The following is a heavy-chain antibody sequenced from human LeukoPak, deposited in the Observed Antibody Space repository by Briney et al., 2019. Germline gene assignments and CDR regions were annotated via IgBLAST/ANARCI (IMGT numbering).Heavy chain of an antibody. Sequence: ASVKVSCKASGYTFTSYGISWVRQAPGQGLEWMGWISAYNGNTNYAQTLQGRVTMTTDTSTSTAYMELRSLRSDDTAVYYCARDLGLYSYGAQTDYWGQGTLVTVSS. D-gene: IGHD5-18*01. CDR1: GYTFTSYG. CDR3: ARDLGLYSYGAQTDY. CDR2: ISAYNGNT. V-gene: IGHV1-18*01. J-gene: IGHJ4*02.